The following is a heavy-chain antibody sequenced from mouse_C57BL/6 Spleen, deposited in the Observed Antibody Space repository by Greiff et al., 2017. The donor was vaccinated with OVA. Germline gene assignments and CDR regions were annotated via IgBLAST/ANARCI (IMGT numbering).Heavy chain of an antibody. CDR1: GYTFTSYW. Sequence: VKLVESGAELVKPGASVKMSCKASGYTFTSYWITWVKQRPGQGLEWIGDIYPGSGSTNYNEKFKSKATLTVDTSSSTAYMQLSSLTSEDSAVYYCARRITTVVATGAMDYWGQGTSVTVSS. J-gene: IGHJ4*01. V-gene: IGHV1-55*01. D-gene: IGHD1-1*01. CDR2: IYPGSGST. CDR3: ARRITTVVATGAMDY.